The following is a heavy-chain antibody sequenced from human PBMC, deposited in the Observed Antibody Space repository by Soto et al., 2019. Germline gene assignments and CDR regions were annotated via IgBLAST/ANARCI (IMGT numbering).Heavy chain of an antibody. D-gene: IGHD6-19*01. CDR3: AKGLYFAFEAGQWLGNYFDY. J-gene: IGHJ4*02. Sequence: GSLRLSCAASGFTFSSYAMSWVRQAPGKGLEWVSAISGSGGSTYYADSVKGRFTISRDNSKNTLYLQMNSLRAEDTAVYYCAKGLYFAFEAGQWLGNYFDYWGQGTLVTVSS. V-gene: IGHV3-23*01. CDR1: GFTFSSYA. CDR2: ISGSGGST.